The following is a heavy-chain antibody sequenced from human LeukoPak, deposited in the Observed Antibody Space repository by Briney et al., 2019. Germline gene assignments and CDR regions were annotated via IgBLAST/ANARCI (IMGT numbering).Heavy chain of an antibody. CDR1: GFTFSSYA. V-gene: IGHV3-23*01. Sequence: GGSLRLSCAASGFTFSSYAMSWVRQAPGKGLEWVSAISGSGGSTCYADSVKGRFTISRDNSKNTLHLQMNSLRAEDTAVYYCAKDQGGSSWVRYYGMDVWGKGTTVTVSS. J-gene: IGHJ6*04. CDR3: AKDQGGSSWVRYYGMDV. CDR2: ISGSGGST. D-gene: IGHD6-13*01.